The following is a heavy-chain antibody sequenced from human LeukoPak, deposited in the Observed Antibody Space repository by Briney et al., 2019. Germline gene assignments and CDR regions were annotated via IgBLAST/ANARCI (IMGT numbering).Heavy chain of an antibody. V-gene: IGHV3-7*01. CDR1: GFTFSNYA. CDR2: IKQDGSEK. J-gene: IGHJ4*02. D-gene: IGHD5-18*01. Sequence: PGGSLRLSCAASGFTFSNYAMMWVRQTPGKGLEWVANIKQDGSEKYYVDSVKGRFTISRDNAKNSLYLQMDSLRADDTAVYYCARGNRRGYSNGYHFDYWGQGTLFTVSS. CDR3: ARGNRRGYSNGYHFDY.